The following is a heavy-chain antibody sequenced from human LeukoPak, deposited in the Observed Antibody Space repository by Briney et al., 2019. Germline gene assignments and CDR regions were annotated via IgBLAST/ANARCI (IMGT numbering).Heavy chain of an antibody. CDR1: GYTSTSYG. CDR3: ARVFNYYDSSGYYNWYFDL. CDR2: ISAYNGNT. D-gene: IGHD3-22*01. Sequence: ASVKVSCKASGYTSTSYGISWVRQAPGQGLEWMGWISAYNGNTNYAQKLQGRVTMTTDPSTSTAYMELRSLRSDDTAVYYCARVFNYYDSSGYYNWYFDLWGRGTLVTVSS. J-gene: IGHJ2*01. V-gene: IGHV1-18*01.